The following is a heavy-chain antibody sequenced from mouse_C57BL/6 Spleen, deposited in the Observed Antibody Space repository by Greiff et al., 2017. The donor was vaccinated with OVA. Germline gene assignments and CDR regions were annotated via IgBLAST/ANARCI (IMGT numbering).Heavy chain of an antibody. CDR2: SRTKANDYTT. V-gene: IGHV7-1*01. Sequence: EVKLVESGGGLVQSGRSLRLSCATSGFTFSDFYMEWVRQAPGKGLEWIAASRTKANDYTTEYSVSVKGRLIVTRDTSQSILYLQMNALSAEYTAIYYCARYAHYYGSSPWFAYWGQGTLVTVSA. CDR3: ARYAHYYGSSPWFAY. D-gene: IGHD1-1*01. J-gene: IGHJ3*01. CDR1: GFTFSDFY.